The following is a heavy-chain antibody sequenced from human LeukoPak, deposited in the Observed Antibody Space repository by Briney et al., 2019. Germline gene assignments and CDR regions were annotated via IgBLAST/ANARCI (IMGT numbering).Heavy chain of an antibody. V-gene: IGHV3-23*01. D-gene: IGHD6-19*01. Sequence: PGGSLRLSCAASGFTFSSYAMSWVRQAPGKGLEWVSAISGSGGSTYYADSVKGRFTISRDNSKNTLYLQMNSLRAEDTAVYYCASIAVAGTGVGYYYYGMDAWGQGTTVTVSS. CDR2: ISGSGGST. CDR1: GFTFSSYA. CDR3: ASIAVAGTGVGYYYYGMDA. J-gene: IGHJ6*02.